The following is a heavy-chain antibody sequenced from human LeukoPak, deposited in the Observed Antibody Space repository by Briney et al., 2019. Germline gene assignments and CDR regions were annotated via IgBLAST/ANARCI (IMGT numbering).Heavy chain of an antibody. CDR2: INPNSGGT. D-gene: IGHD6-13*01. CDR3: ARDLGSSSWYGGPDY. CDR1: GYTFTGYY. J-gene: IGHJ4*02. V-gene: IGHV1-2*02. Sequence: GASVKVSCKASGYTFTGYYMHWVRQAPGQGLEWMGWINPNSGGTNYAQKFQGRVTMTRDTSISTAYMEPSRLRSDDTAVYYCARDLGSSSWYGGPDYWGQGTLVTVSS.